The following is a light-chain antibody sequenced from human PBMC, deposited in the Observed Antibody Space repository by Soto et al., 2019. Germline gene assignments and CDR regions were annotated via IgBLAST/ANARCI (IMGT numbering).Light chain of an antibody. CDR1: SSDVGSYNY. CDR2: DVS. J-gene: IGLJ2*01. Sequence: QSALTQPASVSGSPGQSITISCTGTSSDVGSYNYVSWYQQHPGKAPKLMIYDVSNRPSGVSNRFSGSKSGNTASLTISGLQAEDEADYYCTSYTSSNPLVVFGGGTKLTVL. V-gene: IGLV2-14*03. CDR3: TSYTSSNPLVV.